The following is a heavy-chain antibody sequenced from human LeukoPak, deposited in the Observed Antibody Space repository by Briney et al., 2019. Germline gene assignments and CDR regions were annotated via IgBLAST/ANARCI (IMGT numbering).Heavy chain of an antibody. CDR2: ISGSGGST. V-gene: IGHV3-23*01. CDR3: AKVGDYYDSSGTFDY. CDR1: GFTFSSYA. D-gene: IGHD3-22*01. Sequence: PGGSLRLSCAASGFTFSSYAMSWVRQAPGKGLEWVSAISGSGGSTYYADSVKGRFTISRDNSKNTLYLQMNSLRAEATAVYYCAKVGDYYDSSGTFDYWGQGALVTVSS. J-gene: IGHJ4*02.